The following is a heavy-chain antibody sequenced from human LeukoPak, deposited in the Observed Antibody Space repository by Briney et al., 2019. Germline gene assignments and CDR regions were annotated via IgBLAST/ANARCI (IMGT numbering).Heavy chain of an antibody. CDR2: MNPNSGNT. CDR1: GYIFTNHD. CDR3: ARARNWKGGSNWFDP. V-gene: IGHV1-8*01. J-gene: IGHJ5*02. Sequence: GASVKVSCKASGYIFTNHDINWVRQATGQGLEWMGWMNPNSGNTGFAQKFQGRLTMTRNTSISTAYMELSSLRSEDTAVYYCARARNWKGGSNWFDPWGQGTLVTVSS. D-gene: IGHD1-1*01.